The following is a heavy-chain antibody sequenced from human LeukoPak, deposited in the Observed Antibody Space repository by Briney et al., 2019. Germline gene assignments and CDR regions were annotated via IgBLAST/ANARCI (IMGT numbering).Heavy chain of an antibody. CDR2: IWYDGSNK. Sequence: PGRSLRLSCAASGFTFSSYGVHWVRQAPGKGLEWVAVIWYDGSNKYYADSVKGRFTISRDNSKNTLYLQMNSLRAEDTAVYYCARGSDILTAKAGFDYWGQGTLVTVSS. CDR1: GFTFSSYG. V-gene: IGHV3-33*01. J-gene: IGHJ4*02. D-gene: IGHD3-9*01. CDR3: ARGSDILTAKAGFDY.